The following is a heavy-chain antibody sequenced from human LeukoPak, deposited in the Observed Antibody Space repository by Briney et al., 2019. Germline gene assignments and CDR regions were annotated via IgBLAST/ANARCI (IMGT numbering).Heavy chain of an antibody. CDR2: IYYSGST. V-gene: IGHV4-59*08. J-gene: IGHJ5*02. CDR3: AKTGDYYGSGSYRNWFDP. CDR1: GGSISSYY. D-gene: IGHD3-10*01. Sequence: SETLSLTCTVSGGSISSYYWSWIRQPPGKGLEWIGYIYYSGSTNYNPSLKSRVTISVDTSKNQFSLKLSSVTAAGTAVYYCAKTGDYYGSGSYRNWFDPWGQGTLVTVSS.